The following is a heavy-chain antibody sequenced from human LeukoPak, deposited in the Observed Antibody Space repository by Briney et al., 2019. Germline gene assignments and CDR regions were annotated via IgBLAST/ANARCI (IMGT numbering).Heavy chain of an antibody. CDR2: IRSKANSYAT. Sequence: GGSLRLSCAASGFTFSGSAMHWVRQASGKGLEWVGRIRSKANSYATAYAASVKGRFTISRDDSKNTAYLQMNSLKTEDTAVYYCTRPPAGELPKYYYCYYMDVWGKGTTVTVSS. CDR1: GFTFSGSA. D-gene: IGHD1-26*01. CDR3: TRPPAGELPKYYYCYYMDV. V-gene: IGHV3-73*01. J-gene: IGHJ6*03.